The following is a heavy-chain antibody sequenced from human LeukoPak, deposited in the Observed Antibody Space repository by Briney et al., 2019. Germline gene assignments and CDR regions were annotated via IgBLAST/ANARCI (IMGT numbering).Heavy chain of an antibody. CDR2: LSPRDGET. J-gene: IGHJ1*01. Sequence: ASVKVTFTVSGSTLTKISIDRVRQAPGKGLEWMGSLSPRDGETSHAQKFQGRFNMTADTSTDTAYMEMSSLDSGDTAVYYCATCAYVYDYWGQGTLVTVSS. CDR1: GSTLTKIS. D-gene: IGHD3-16*01. V-gene: IGHV1-24*01. CDR3: ATCAYVYDY.